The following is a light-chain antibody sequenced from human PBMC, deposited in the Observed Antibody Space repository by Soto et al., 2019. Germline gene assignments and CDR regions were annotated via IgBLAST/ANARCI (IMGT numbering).Light chain of an antibody. CDR1: SSDVGGYIY. J-gene: IGLJ1*01. Sequence: QSALTQPASVSGSPGPSITISCTGTSSDVGGYIYVSWYQQHPGKAPKRMIYDVTSRPSGVSYRFSGAKSGNTASLTISRLQAEDEADYYCSSYTTSSSYVCGTGTKVTVL. CDR3: SSYTTSSSYV. CDR2: DVT. V-gene: IGLV2-14*01.